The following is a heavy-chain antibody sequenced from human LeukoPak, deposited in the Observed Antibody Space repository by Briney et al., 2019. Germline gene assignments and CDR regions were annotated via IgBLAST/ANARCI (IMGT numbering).Heavy chain of an antibody. CDR1: GFTFSSYG. CDR2: ISYDGSNK. V-gene: IGHV3-30*18. Sequence: GGSLRLSCAASGFTFSSYGMHWVRQAPGKGLEWVAVISYDGSNKYYADSVKGRFTISRDNSKNTLYLQMNSLRAEDTAVYYCAKADSSGWYRGDFDYWGQGTLVTVSS. J-gene: IGHJ4*02. CDR3: AKADSSGWYRGDFDY. D-gene: IGHD6-19*01.